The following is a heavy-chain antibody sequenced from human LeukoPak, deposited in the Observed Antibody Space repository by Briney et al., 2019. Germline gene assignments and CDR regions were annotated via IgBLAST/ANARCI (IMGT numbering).Heavy chain of an antibody. V-gene: IGHV4-34*01. J-gene: IGHJ6*01. CDR3: ARVSSSWSYYYYGMDV. CDR2: INHSGST. Sequence: SETLSLTCAVYGGSFSGYYWSWIRQPPGKGLEWIGEINHSGSTNYNPSLKSRVTISVDTSKNLFSLKLSSVTAADTAVYYCARVSSSWSYYYYGMDVWGQGTTVTVSS. D-gene: IGHD6-13*01. CDR1: GGSFSGYY.